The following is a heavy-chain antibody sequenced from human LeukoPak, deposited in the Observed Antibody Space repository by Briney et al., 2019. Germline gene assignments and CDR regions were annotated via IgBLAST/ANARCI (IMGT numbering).Heavy chain of an antibody. V-gene: IGHV3-64*01. Sequence: PGGSLRLSCAASGFTFSSYAMHWVRQAPGKGLEYVSAIGSTGGSTYYANSVKGRFTISRDNSKNTLFLQMGSLRAEDMAVYYCARVFYDSSAYYYDYWGQGTLVTVPS. J-gene: IGHJ4*02. CDR2: IGSTGGST. CDR3: ARVFYDSSAYYYDY. D-gene: IGHD3-22*01. CDR1: GFTFSSYA.